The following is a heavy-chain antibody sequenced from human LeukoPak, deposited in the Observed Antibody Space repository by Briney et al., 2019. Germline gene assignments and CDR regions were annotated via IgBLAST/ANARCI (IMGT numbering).Heavy chain of an antibody. J-gene: IGHJ4*02. V-gene: IGHV4-38-2*02. D-gene: IGHD3-22*01. CDR1: GYSISSGYY. Sequence: PSETLSLTCTVSGYSISSGYYWGWIRQPPGKGLEWIGTIYHSGSTYYNPSLKSRVTISVDTSKNQFSLKLSSVTAADTAVYYCAKTHTSPGTYYYDSSGYYFDYWGQGTLVTVS. CDR2: IYHSGST. CDR3: AKTHTSPGTYYYDSSGYYFDY.